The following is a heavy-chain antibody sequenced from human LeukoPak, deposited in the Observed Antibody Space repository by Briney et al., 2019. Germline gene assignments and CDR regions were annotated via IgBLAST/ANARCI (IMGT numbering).Heavy chain of an antibody. J-gene: IGHJ4*02. CDR3: ARLPASSGYSSSWYSSSPVDY. V-gene: IGHV1-46*01. D-gene: IGHD6-13*01. CDR1: GYTFTGYY. CDR2: INPSGGST. Sequence: PWASVKVSCKASGYTFTGYYIHWVRQAPGQGLEWMGIINPSGGSTSYAQKFQGRVTMTRDTSTSTVYMELSSLRSEDTAVYYCARLPASSGYSSSWYSSSPVDYWGQGTLVTVSS.